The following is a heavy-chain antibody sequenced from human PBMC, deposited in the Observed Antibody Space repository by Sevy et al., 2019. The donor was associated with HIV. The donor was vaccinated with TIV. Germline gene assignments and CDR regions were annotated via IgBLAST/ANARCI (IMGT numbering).Heavy chain of an antibody. CDR2: ISSSSSYI. V-gene: IGHV3-21*01. D-gene: IGHD6-6*01. Sequence: GGSLRLSCAASGFTFSSHSMNWVRQAPGKGLEWVSSISSSSSYIYYADPVKGRFTISRDNAKNSLYLQMNSLRAEDTAVYYCARLEYVSTSGAFDIWGQGTMVTVSS. CDR1: GFTFSSHS. CDR3: ARLEYVSTSGAFDI. J-gene: IGHJ3*02.